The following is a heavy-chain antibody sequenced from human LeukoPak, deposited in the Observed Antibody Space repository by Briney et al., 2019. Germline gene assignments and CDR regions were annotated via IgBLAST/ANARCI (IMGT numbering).Heavy chain of an antibody. Sequence: SVNVSCKASGGTFSSCASSWVRQAPGQGLDWMGVIVPIFCTANYAQKFQGRVTITTDESTSTDYMELSSLRSEDTAVYYCARDRGPIYCSSTSCAPAGFDYWGQGTLVTVSS. CDR2: IVPIFCTA. V-gene: IGHV1-69*05. CDR1: GGTFSSCA. J-gene: IGHJ4*02. D-gene: IGHD2-2*01. CDR3: ARDRGPIYCSSTSCAPAGFDY.